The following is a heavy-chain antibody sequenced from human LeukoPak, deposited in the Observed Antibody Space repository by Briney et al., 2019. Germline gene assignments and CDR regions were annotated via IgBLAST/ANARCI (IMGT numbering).Heavy chain of an antibody. CDR2: IYPRDGST. Sequence: ASVKVSCTASGYTFTSNYIHWVRQAPGQGLEWMGMIYPRDGSTSYAQKFQGRVTVTRDTSTSTVHMELSGLRSEDTAVYYCAREQEGFDYWGQGTLVTVSS. V-gene: IGHV1-46*01. CDR1: GYTFTSNY. J-gene: IGHJ4*02. CDR3: AREQEGFDY.